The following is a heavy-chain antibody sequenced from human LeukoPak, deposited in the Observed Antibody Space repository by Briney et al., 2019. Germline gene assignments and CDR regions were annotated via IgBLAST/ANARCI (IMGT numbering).Heavy chain of an antibody. CDR3: ARDPSATVTIGY. D-gene: IGHD4-17*01. Sequence: GGSLRLSCAASGFTFSSYSMNWVRQAPGKGLEWVSSISSSSSYIYYADSVKGRFTISRDNAKNSLYLQMNSLRAEDTAVYYCARDPSATVTIGYWGQGTLVTVSS. V-gene: IGHV3-21*01. J-gene: IGHJ4*02. CDR2: ISSSSSYI. CDR1: GFTFSSYS.